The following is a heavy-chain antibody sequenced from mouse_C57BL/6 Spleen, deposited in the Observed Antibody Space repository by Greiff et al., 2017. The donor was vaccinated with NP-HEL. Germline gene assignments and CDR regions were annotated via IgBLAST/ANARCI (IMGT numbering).Heavy chain of an antibody. D-gene: IGHD1-1*01. Sequence: EVQLQQSGPELVKPGASVKISCNASGYTFTDYYMNWVKQSHGKSLEWIGDINPNNGGTSYNQKFKGKATLTVDKSSSTAYMELRSLTSEDSAVYYCAGITTVVEGYFDVWGTGTTVTVSS. V-gene: IGHV1-26*01. CDR1: GYTFTDYY. CDR2: INPNNGGT. J-gene: IGHJ1*03. CDR3: AGITTVVEGYFDV.